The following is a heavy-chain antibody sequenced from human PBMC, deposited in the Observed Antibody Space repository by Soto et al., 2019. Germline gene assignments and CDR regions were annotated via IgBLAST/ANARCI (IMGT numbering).Heavy chain of an antibody. V-gene: IGHV4-59*08. CDR2: IYYSGST. CDR1: GGSISRYY. CDR3: ARHGSGYYYYAMDV. J-gene: IGHJ6*02. Sequence: QVQLQESGPGLVKPSETLSLTCTVSGGSISRYYWSWIRQPPGKGLEWIGYIYYSGSTKYNPSLKSRVTISVDTSKNQFSLKLSYVTAADTAVYYCARHGSGYYYYAMDVWGQGTTVTVSS.